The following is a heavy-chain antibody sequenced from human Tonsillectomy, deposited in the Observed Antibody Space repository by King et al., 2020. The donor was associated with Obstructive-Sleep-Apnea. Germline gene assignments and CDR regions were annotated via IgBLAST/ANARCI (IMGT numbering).Heavy chain of an antibody. CDR3: ARGQYSSSWYYFDY. CDR1: GGSISSYY. Sequence: QLQESGPGLVKPSETLSLTCTVSGGSISSYYWSWIRQPPGKGLEWIGYIYYSGSTNYNPSLKSRVTISVDTSKNQFSLKLSSVTAADTAVYYCARGQYSSSWYYFDYWGQGTLVTVSS. D-gene: IGHD6-13*01. V-gene: IGHV4-59*08. CDR2: IYYSGST. J-gene: IGHJ4*02.